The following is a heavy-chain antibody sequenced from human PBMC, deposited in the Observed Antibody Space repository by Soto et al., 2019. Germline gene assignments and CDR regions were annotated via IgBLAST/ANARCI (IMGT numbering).Heavy chain of an antibody. J-gene: IGHJ6*02. Sequence: QVQLQESGPGLVKPSQTLSLTCTVSGGSISSGGYYWSWIRQHPGKGLEWIGYIYYSGSTYYNPSLKSRVTIPVDTSKNQFSLKLSSVTAADTAVYYCARDGSILLGVVDVWGQGTTVTVSS. CDR1: GGSISSGGYY. D-gene: IGHD3-10*01. CDR2: IYYSGST. CDR3: ARDGSILLGVVDV. V-gene: IGHV4-31*03.